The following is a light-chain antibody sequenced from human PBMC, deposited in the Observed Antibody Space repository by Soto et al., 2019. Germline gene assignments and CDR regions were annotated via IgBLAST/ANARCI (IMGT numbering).Light chain of an antibody. CDR2: LNSDGSH. Sequence: QLVLTQSPSASASLGASVKLTCTLSSGRSSFAIAWHQQQPEKGPRYLMILNSDGSHTKGDGIPDRFSGSSSGAERYLTISSLQSEDEADYYCQTWGTGIQVFGGGTKLTVL. CDR1: SGRSSFA. V-gene: IGLV4-69*01. J-gene: IGLJ2*01. CDR3: QTWGTGIQV.